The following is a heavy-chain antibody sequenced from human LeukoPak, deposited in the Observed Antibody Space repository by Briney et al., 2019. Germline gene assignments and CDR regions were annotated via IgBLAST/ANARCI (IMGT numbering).Heavy chain of an antibody. V-gene: IGHV3-48*02. CDR3: AREIFDFFAGMDV. Sequence: PGGSLRLSCAASGFTFSSYSMNWVRQAPGKGLEWVSHITASGTAMFYADSVKGRFTISRDNAKNSLYLQMNSLRDEDTAVYYCAREIFDFFAGMDVWGQGTTVTVSS. CDR1: GFTFSSYS. CDR2: ITASGTAM. J-gene: IGHJ6*02. D-gene: IGHD3-3*01.